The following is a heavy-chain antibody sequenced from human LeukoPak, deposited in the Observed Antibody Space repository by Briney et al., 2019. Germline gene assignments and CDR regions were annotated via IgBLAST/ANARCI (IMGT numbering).Heavy chain of an antibody. CDR2: INTANGET. D-gene: IGHD2-2*02. CDR3: ARDLYLKNWFDP. J-gene: IGHJ5*02. V-gene: IGHV1-3*04. CDR1: GYSFTDYA. Sequence: ASVKVSCKASGYSFTDYAMHWVRQAPGQRLEWMGWINTANGETKYSQKFQDRVTITRDTSATTAYMELSSLRSEDTAVFYCARDLYLKNWFDPWGLGTLVTVSS.